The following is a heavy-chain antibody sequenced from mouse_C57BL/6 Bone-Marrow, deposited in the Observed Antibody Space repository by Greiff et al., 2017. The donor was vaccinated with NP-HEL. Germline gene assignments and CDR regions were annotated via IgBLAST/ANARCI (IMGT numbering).Heavy chain of an antibody. Sequence: QVQLQQSGAELARPGASVKLSCKASGYTFTSYGISWVKQRTGQGLEWIGEIYPRSGNTYYTEKFKGKATLTADKSSSTAYMELRSLTSEDSAVYFCARSRDYSWFAYWGQGTLVTVSA. J-gene: IGHJ3*01. CDR1: GYTFTSYG. V-gene: IGHV1-81*01. CDR3: ARSRDYSWFAY. CDR2: IYPRSGNT. D-gene: IGHD1-1*01.